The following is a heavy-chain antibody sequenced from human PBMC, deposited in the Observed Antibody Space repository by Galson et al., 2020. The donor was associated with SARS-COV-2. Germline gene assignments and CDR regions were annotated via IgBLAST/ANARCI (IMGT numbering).Heavy chain of an antibody. V-gene: IGHV1-2*02. CDR2: INPNSGGT. J-gene: IGHJ5*02. CDR3: AREDYGSGSYVGNWFDP. CDR1: GYTFTGYY. D-gene: IGHD3-10*01. Sequence: ASVKVSCKASGYTFTGYYMHWVRQAPGQGLEWMGWINPNSGGTNYAQKFQGRVTMTRDTSISTAYMELSRLRSDDTAVYYCAREDYGSGSYVGNWFDPWGQGTLVTVSS.